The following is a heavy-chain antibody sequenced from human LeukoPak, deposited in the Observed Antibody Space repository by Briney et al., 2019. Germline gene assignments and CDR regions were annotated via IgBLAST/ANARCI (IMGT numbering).Heavy chain of an antibody. D-gene: IGHD2-2*01. CDR3: ARLTVVVPAAHYYYYGMDV. Sequence: GESLRISRKGSGYSFTSYWISRVRQMPGKGLEWMGRIDPSDSYTNYSPSFQGHVTISADKSISTAYLQWSSLKASDTAMYYCARLTVVVPAAHYYYYGMDVWGKGTTVTVSS. V-gene: IGHV5-10-1*01. CDR2: IDPSDSYT. CDR1: GYSFTSYW. J-gene: IGHJ6*04.